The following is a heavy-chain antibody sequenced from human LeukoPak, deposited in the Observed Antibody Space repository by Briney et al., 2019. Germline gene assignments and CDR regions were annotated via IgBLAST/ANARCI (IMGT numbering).Heavy chain of an antibody. J-gene: IGHJ4*02. V-gene: IGHV3-23*01. CDR3: ATGVLWGSGWTPGY. Sequence: GGSLRLSCAASGFTFSSYIMSWVRQAPGEGLEWVSAISVSGGSTYYADSVRGRFTISRDNSKNTLYLQMNSLRAEDTAVYYCATGVLWGSGWTPGYWGQGTLVTVSS. CDR2: ISVSGGST. CDR1: GFTFSSYI. D-gene: IGHD6-19*01.